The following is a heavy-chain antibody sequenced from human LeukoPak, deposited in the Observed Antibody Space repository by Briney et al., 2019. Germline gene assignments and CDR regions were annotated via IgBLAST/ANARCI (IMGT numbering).Heavy chain of an antibody. D-gene: IGHD6-13*01. CDR2: INPNSGGT. CDR1: GYTFTVYY. Sequence: ASVRVSCKASGYTFTVYYMHWVRQAPGQGGEGMGWINPNSGGTNYAQKFQVRVTMTRDTSISTAYMELSRLRSDDTAVYYCARDGIAAAGDYWGQGTLVTVSS. V-gene: IGHV1-2*02. J-gene: IGHJ4*02. CDR3: ARDGIAAAGDY.